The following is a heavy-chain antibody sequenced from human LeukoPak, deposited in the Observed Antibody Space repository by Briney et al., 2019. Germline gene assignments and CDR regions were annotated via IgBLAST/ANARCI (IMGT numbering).Heavy chain of an antibody. J-gene: IGHJ4*02. CDR1: GYTFTSYD. D-gene: IGHD3-3*01. Sequence: ASVKVSCKASGYTFTSYDINWVRQATGQGLEWMGWMNPNSGNTGYVQKFQGRVTMTRNTSISTVYMELSSLRSEDTAVYYCAREVNLEGPNFDYWGQGTLVTVSS. CDR2: MNPNSGNT. CDR3: AREVNLEGPNFDY. V-gene: IGHV1-8*01.